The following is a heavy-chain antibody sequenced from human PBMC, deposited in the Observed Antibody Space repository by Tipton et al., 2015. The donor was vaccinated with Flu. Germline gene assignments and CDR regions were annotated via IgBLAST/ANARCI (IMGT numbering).Heavy chain of an antibody. J-gene: IGHJ4*02. V-gene: IGHV4-4*07. D-gene: IGHD3-16*02. CDR1: GDSISSYY. CDR3: ARDYLLGDLSFFDN. CDR2: IYTSGST. Sequence: TLSLTCTVSGDSISSYYWSWIRQPAGKGLEWIGRIYTSGSTNYNASLKSRVTMSVDTSKNQFSLKLSSVTVADTAVYYCARDYLLGDLSFFDNWGQGTLVTFSS.